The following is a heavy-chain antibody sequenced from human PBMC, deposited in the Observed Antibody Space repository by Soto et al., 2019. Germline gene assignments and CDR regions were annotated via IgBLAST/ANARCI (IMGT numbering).Heavy chain of an antibody. V-gene: IGHV1-69*01. D-gene: IGHD2-8*01. CDR3: ARAIGYCTNGVYYNYYYYGMDV. Sequence: QVQLVQSGAEVKKPGSSVKVSCKAYGGTFIRYAISWVRQPPVQGPESMGGIIPMFRAANYEQEFQGRVTMTADESTTTAYMELSSLRSEDTAVYYCARAIGYCTNGVYYNYYYYGMDVWCQGATVTVSS. J-gene: IGHJ6*02. CDR2: IIPMFRAA. CDR1: GGTFIRYA.